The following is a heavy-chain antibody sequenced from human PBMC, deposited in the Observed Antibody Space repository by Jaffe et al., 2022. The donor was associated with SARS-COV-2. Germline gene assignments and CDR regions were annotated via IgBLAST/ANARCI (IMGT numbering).Heavy chain of an antibody. V-gene: IGHV3-23*01. CDR3: AKPPVPPYPRPGSYYFDY. CDR1: GFTFSSYA. CDR2: ITGSGSNT. J-gene: IGHJ4*02. Sequence: EVQLLESGGGLVQPGGSLTLSCAASGFTFSSYAMSWVRQAPGKGLEWVSSITGSGSNTYYADSVKGRFTISRDNSKNTLYLQMISLRAEDTALYYCAKPPVPPYPRPGSYYFDYWGQGTLVTVSS. D-gene: IGHD6-6*01.